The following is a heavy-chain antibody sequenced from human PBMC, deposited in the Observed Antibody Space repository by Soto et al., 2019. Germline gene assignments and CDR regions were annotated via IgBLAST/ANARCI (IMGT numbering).Heavy chain of an antibody. CDR1: GGSFSGYY. CDR2: INHSGST. D-gene: IGHD6-6*01. CDR3: ARGSRYYIAARQNWFDP. V-gene: IGHV4-34*01. Sequence: PSETLSLTCAVYGGSFSGYYWSWIRQPPGKGLEWIGEINHSGSTNYNPSLKSRVTISVDTSKNQFSLKLSSVTAADTAVYYCARGSRYYIAARQNWFDPWGQGTLLTVS. J-gene: IGHJ5*02.